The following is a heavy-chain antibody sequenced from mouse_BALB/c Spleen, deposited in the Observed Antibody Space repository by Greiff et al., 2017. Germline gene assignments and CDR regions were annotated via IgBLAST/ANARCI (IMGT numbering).Heavy chain of an antibody. D-gene: IGHD2-1*01. J-gene: IGHJ3*01. Sequence: QVQLQQSGAELVKPGASVKLSCKASGYTFTSYYMYWVKQRPGQGLEWIGEINPSNGGTNFNEKFKSKTTLTVYKSSSTAYMQLSSLTSEDSAVYYCTRSGYGTWFAYWGQGTLVTVSA. CDR2: INPSNGGT. V-gene: IGHV1S81*02. CDR1: GYTFTSYY. CDR3: TRSGYGTWFAY.